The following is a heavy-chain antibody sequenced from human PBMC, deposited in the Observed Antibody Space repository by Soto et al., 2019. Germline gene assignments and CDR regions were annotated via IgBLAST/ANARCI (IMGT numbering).Heavy chain of an antibody. CDR3: ARVPTVTTLIFDY. J-gene: IGHJ4*02. CDR1: GVSINSDGYY. D-gene: IGHD4-17*01. Sequence: SETLSLTCTVSGVSINSDGYYWNWIREHPGKGLEWIGYIYSSGSTYYNPSLKSRVSISVDPYKNQFSLKLSSVTAADTAVYYCARVPTVTTLIFDYWGQGALVTVSS. CDR2: IYSSGST. V-gene: IGHV4-31*03.